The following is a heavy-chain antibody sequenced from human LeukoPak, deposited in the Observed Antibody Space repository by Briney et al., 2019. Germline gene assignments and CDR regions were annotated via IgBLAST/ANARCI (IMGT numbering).Heavy chain of an antibody. CDR2: VSASNGNT. CDR3: ARAGAAVTTHFDQ. CDR1: GYSFSIFG. V-gene: IGHV1-18*01. D-gene: IGHD4-17*01. J-gene: IGHJ4*02. Sequence: ASVKVSCMASGYSFSIFGISWVRQAPGQGLEWMGWVSASNGNTNYAQQLQGRVTMTTDTSTTTAYLELRSLRSDDTAVYYCARAGAAVTTHFDQWGQGTLVTVSS.